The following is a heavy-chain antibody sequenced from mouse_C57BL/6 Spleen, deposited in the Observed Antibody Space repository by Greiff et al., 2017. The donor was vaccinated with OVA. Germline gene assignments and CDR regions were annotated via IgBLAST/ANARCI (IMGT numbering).Heavy chain of an antibody. J-gene: IGHJ3*01. V-gene: IGHV5-17*01. D-gene: IGHD2-1*01. CDR3: GRREGNHAWYAY. CDR2: ISSGSSTI. CDR1: GFTFSDYG. Sequence: EVKVEESGGGLVKPGGSLKLSCAASGFTFSDYGMHWVRQAPEKGLEWVAYISSGSSTIYYADTVKGRFTISRDNAKNTLFQQMTSLRSEDTAMYCCGRREGNHAWYAYWGQGTLVTVSA.